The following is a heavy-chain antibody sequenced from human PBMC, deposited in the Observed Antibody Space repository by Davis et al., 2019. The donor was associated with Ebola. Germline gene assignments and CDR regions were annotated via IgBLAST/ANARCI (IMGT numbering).Heavy chain of an antibody. V-gene: IGHV1-24*01. CDR1: GYTLTELS. CDR2: FDPEDGET. J-gene: IGHJ4*02. Sequence: ASVKVSCKVSGYTLTELSMHWVRQAPGKGLEWMGGFDPEDGETIYAQKFQGRVTMTEDTSTDTAYMELSSLISEDTAVYYCATGPFSSSRPFDYWGQGTLVTVSS. CDR3: ATGPFSSSRPFDY. D-gene: IGHD6-13*01.